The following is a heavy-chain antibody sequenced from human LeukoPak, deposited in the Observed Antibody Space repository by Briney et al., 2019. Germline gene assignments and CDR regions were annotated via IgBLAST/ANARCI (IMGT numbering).Heavy chain of an antibody. Sequence: GGSLRLSFAASGFTFSSYGMHWVRQAPGKGLEWVAFIRYDGSNKYYADSVKGRFTISRDNSKNTLYLQMNSLRAEDTAVYYCAKGLWFGEPPFDYWGQGTLVTVSS. J-gene: IGHJ4*02. V-gene: IGHV3-30*02. CDR2: IRYDGSNK. CDR1: GFTFSSYG. CDR3: AKGLWFGEPPFDY. D-gene: IGHD3-10*01.